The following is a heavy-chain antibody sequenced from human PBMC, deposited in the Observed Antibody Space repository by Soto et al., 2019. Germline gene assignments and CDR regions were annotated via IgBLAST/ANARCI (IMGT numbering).Heavy chain of an antibody. CDR1: GFSFSNSE. Sequence: EVQVVESGGGLVQPGGSLRLSCEATGFSFSNSEMNWVRQAAGKGLEWISYISASGSTIYYAGSVKGRFTVSRDNAKNRLYLQLTGLRGEDTALYYCTREAALGSVDWYDPWGPGTLVTVSS. CDR3: TREAALGSVDWYDP. V-gene: IGHV3-48*03. D-gene: IGHD6-6*01. CDR2: ISASGSTI. J-gene: IGHJ5*02.